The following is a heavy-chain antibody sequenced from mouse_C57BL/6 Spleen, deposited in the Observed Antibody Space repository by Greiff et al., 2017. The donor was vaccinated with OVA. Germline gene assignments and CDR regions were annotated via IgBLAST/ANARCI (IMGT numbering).Heavy chain of an antibody. D-gene: IGHD1-1*01. J-gene: IGHJ1*03. Sequence: ESGPGLVKPSQSLSLTCSVTGYSITSGYYWNWIRQFPGNKLEWMGYISYDGSNNYNPSLKNRISITRDTSKNQFFLKLNSVTTEDTATYYCARGPYYGSSHWYFDVWGTGTTVTVSS. V-gene: IGHV3-6*01. CDR1: GYSITSGYY. CDR3: ARGPYYGSSHWYFDV. CDR2: ISYDGSN.